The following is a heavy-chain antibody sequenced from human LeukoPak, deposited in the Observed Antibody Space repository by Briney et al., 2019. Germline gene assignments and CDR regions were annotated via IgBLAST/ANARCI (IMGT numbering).Heavy chain of an antibody. CDR1: GYTFTGYY. D-gene: IGHD4-17*01. Sequence: GASVKVSCEASGYTFTGYYMHWVRQAPGQGLEWMGRINPNSGGTNYAQKFQGRVTMTRDTSISTAYMELSRLRSDDTAVYYCARSPTVTTSNDYWGQGTLVTVSS. J-gene: IGHJ4*02. V-gene: IGHV1-2*06. CDR2: INPNSGGT. CDR3: ARSPTVTTSNDY.